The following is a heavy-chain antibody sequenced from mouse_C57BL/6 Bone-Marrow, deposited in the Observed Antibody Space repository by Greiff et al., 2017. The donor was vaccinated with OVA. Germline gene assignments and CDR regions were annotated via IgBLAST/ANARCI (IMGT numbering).Heavy chain of an antibody. CDR3: TRGYGSYYAMDY. Sequence: VQRQESGAELVRPGASVTLSCKASGYTFTDYEMHWVKQTPVHGLEWIGAIDPETGGTAYNQKVKGKAILTADNSSSTTYMELRSLTSEDSAIYYCTRGYGSYYAMDYWGKGTSVTVSS. CDR1: GYTFTDYE. D-gene: IGHD2-1*01. CDR2: IDPETGGT. V-gene: IGHV1-15*01. J-gene: IGHJ4*01.